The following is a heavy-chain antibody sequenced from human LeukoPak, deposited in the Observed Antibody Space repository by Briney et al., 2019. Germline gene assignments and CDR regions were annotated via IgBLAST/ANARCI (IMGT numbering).Heavy chain of an antibody. D-gene: IGHD2-2*01. CDR1: GYTFTSYA. V-gene: IGHV7-4-1*02. CDR3: ARDPLLLGYCSSTSCFVNWFDP. Sequence: GASVKVSCKASGYTFTSYAMNWVRQAPGQGLEWMGWINTNTGNPTYAQGFTGRFVFSLDTSVSTAYLQISSLKAEDTAVYYCARDPLLLGYCSSTSCFVNWFDPWGQGTLVTVSS. J-gene: IGHJ5*02. CDR2: INTNTGNP.